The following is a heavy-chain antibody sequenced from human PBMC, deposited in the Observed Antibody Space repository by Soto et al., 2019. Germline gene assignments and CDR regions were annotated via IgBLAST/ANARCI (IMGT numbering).Heavy chain of an antibody. J-gene: IGHJ4*02. CDR1: GGYLQSGGYY. V-gene: IGHV4-31*02. D-gene: IGHD6-13*01. CDR2: IYHSGST. CDR3: ASNTHFSSWPHFAS. Sequence: PSAAQSLTCTVPGGYLQSGGYYSSWIRQHPGRGLEWIGYIYHSGSTYYNPSLQSRVTISVDTSNNQFSLKLSSVTAADTAVYYCASNTHFSSWPHFASWGQGTLDPVSS.